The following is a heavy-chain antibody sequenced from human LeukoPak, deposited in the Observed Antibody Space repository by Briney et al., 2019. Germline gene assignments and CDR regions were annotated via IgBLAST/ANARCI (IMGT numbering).Heavy chain of an antibody. CDR1: GFTFTSYW. V-gene: IGHV3-7*01. D-gene: IGHD5-24*01. CDR2: INQDESDK. CDR3: AKGEMATITGAFDI. J-gene: IGHJ3*02. Sequence: GGSLRLSCAASGFTFTSYWMSWVRQAPGKGLAWVANINQDESDKYYVDSVKGRFTISRDNAKNSLYLQMNSLRAEDTAVYYCAKGEMATITGAFDIWGQGTMVTVSS.